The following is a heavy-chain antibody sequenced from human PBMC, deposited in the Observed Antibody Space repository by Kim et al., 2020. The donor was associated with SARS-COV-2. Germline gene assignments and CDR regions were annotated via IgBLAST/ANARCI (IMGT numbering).Heavy chain of an antibody. CDR2: IYHSGST. Sequence: SETLSLTCTVSGYSISGGYYWGWIRQPAGKGLGWIGSIYHSGSTYYNPSLKTRVTISLDTSKNQFSLKLNSVTAADTAVYYCARVLRSSSGWYDHMDVWGQGTTVTVSS. CDR1: GYSISGGYY. CDR3: ARVLRSSSGWYDHMDV. V-gene: IGHV4-38-2*02. D-gene: IGHD6-19*01. J-gene: IGHJ6*02.